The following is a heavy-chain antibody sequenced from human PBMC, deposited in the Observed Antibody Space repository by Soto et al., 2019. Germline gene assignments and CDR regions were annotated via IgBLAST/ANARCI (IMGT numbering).Heavy chain of an antibody. CDR1: GVSFSGYY. J-gene: IGHJ5*02. Sequence: ETLSLTCAVSGVSFSGYYWSWIRQPPGKGLEWIGEINHSGSTNYNPSLKSRVTISVDTSKNQFSLKLSSVTAADTAVYYCARGKSITYYDFWSGHGGVHWFDPWGQGTLVTVSS. CDR2: INHSGST. D-gene: IGHD3-3*01. V-gene: IGHV4-34*01. CDR3: ARGKSITYYDFWSGHGGVHWFDP.